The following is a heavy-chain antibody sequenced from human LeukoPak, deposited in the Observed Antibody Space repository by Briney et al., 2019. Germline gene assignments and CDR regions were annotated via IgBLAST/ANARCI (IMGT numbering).Heavy chain of an antibody. J-gene: IGHJ4*02. CDR3: ARAHITIFGVVTYPFDY. CDR2: ISSSSRYI. Sequence: GGSLRLSCAASGFTFSSYNMNWVRQAPGKGLEWVPSISSSSRYIYYADSVKGRFTISRDNAKNSLYLQMNSLRAEDTAVYYCARAHITIFGVVTYPFDYWGQGTLVTVSS. D-gene: IGHD3-3*01. CDR1: GFTFSSYN. V-gene: IGHV3-21*01.